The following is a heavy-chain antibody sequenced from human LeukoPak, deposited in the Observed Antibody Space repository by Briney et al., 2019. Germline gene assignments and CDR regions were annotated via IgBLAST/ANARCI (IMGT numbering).Heavy chain of an antibody. J-gene: IGHJ4*02. Sequence: GGSLRLSCTVGGFTFSSHWMSWVRQAPGKGLEWVANIKQDGSEKYYVDSVKGRFTISRDNAKNSLYLQVSSLRAEDTAVYYCARAAVTLDYWDQGALVTVSS. CDR2: IKQDGSEK. D-gene: IGHD4-17*01. CDR1: GFTFSSHW. V-gene: IGHV3-7*02. CDR3: ARAAVTLDY.